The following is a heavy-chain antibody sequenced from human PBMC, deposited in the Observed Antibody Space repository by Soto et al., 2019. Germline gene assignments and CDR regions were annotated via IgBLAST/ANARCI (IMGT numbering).Heavy chain of an antibody. CDR3: ARDQVPYYYESRGPFDY. CDR1: GFIFTSYG. J-gene: IGHJ4*02. CDR2: ISVYNGYT. Sequence: ASVKGSFKAFGFIFTSYGFSWVRQAPGQGLEWMGWISVYNGYTNFAQKFQGRFTMTTDTSTSTAYMELRSLRSDDTAVYYCARDQVPYYYESRGPFDYWGQGTLVTVSS. D-gene: IGHD3-22*01. V-gene: IGHV1-18*01.